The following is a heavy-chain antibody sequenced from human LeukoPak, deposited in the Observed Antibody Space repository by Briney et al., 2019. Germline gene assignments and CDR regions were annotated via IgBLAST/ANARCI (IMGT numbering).Heavy chain of an antibody. Sequence: KPSEPLSLPCPASGGSISTYYWTWIRQPPGKGLEWIGNIYYSGNTNYNHSLSRRDTISLDTSTSTFSLMLRSLTAADTAMYCCARRYTASPGERFDYWGQGILFTVSS. V-gene: IGHV4-59*08. CDR1: GGSISTYY. J-gene: IGHJ4*02. D-gene: IGHD2-2*02. CDR3: ARRYTASPGERFDY. CDR2: IYYSGNT.